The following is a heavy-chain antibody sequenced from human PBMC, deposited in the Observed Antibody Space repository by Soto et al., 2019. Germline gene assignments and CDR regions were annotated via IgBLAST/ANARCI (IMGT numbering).Heavy chain of an antibody. D-gene: IGHD5-12*01. Sequence: GGSLRLSCAASGFTFSSYSMNWVRQATGKGLEWVSYISSSSSTIYYADSVKGRFTISRDNAKNSLYLQMNSLRAEDTAVYYCASKAKLRPRPDDYWGQGTLVTVSS. J-gene: IGHJ4*02. V-gene: IGHV3-48*01. CDR3: ASKAKLRPRPDDY. CDR2: ISSSSSTI. CDR1: GFTFSSYS.